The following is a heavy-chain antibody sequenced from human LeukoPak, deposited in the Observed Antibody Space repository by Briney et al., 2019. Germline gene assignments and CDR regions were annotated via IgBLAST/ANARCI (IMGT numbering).Heavy chain of an antibody. D-gene: IGHD6-6*01. J-gene: IGHJ6*02. CDR1: GGTFSSYA. Sequence: ASVKVSCKASGGTFSSYAISCVRQAPGQGVEWMGGIIPIFGTANYAQKFQGRVTITADESTSTAYMELSSLRSEDTAVYYCARGARYYYYGMDVWGQGTTVTVSS. CDR3: ARGARYYYYGMDV. V-gene: IGHV1-69*01. CDR2: IIPIFGTA.